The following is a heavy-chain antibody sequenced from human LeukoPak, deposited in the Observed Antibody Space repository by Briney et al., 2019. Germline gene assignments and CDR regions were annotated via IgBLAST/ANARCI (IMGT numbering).Heavy chain of an antibody. J-gene: IGHJ4*02. V-gene: IGHV4-59*08. CDR1: GGSISSYY. CDR3: ARVDLMKSRVYGSGSYFDY. Sequence: SETLSLTCTVSGGSISSYYWTWIRQPPGKGLEWIGYVYYSGSTNYNPSLKSRVTISVDTSKNQFSLKLSSVTAADTAVYYCARVDLMKSRVYGSGSYFDYWGQGTLVTVSS. CDR2: VYYSGST. D-gene: IGHD3-10*01.